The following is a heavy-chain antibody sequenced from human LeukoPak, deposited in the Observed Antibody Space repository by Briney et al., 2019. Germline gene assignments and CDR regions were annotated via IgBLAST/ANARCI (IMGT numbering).Heavy chain of an antibody. V-gene: IGHV4-39*07. J-gene: IGHJ5*02. Sequence: SETLSLTCTVSGGSISSSSYYWGWIRQPPGKGLEWIGSIYYSGSTYYNPSLKSRVTISVDTSKSQFSLKLSSVTAADTAVYYCARDVRRVVPALNWFDPWGQGTLVTVSS. CDR2: IYYSGST. D-gene: IGHD2-2*01. CDR1: GGSISSSSYY. CDR3: ARDVRRVVPALNWFDP.